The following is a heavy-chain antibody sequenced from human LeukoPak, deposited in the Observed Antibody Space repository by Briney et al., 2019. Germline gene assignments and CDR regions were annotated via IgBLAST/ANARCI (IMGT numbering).Heavy chain of an antibody. D-gene: IGHD3-22*01. CDR3: AKDLSYYDSSGYSDY. CDR1: GFTFSSYA. CDR2: ISGSGGST. J-gene: IGHJ4*02. Sequence: GSLRLSCAASGFTFSSYAMSWVRQAPGKGLEWASAISGSGGSTYYADSVKGRFTISRDNSKNTLYLQMNSLRAEDTAVYYCAKDLSYYDSSGYSDYWGQGTLVTVSS. V-gene: IGHV3-23*01.